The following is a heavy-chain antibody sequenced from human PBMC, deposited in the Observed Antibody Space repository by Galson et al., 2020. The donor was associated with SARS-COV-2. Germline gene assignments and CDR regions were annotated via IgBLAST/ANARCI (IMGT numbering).Heavy chain of an antibody. CDR1: GFMFETYD. J-gene: IGHJ4*02. CDR2: IGGGGISK. V-gene: IGHV3-23*03. D-gene: IGHD6-19*01. CDR3: AQGGWLDF. Sequence: GGSLRLSCAASGFMFETYDMTWVRQAPGKGLEWVSSIGGGGISKHYADSVKGRFTISRDNSKNILYLQMSSLGVEDTARYFCAQGGWLDFWGQGTVVSVSA.